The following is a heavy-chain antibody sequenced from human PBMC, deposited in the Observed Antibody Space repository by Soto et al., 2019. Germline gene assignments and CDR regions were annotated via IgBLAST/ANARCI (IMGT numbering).Heavy chain of an antibody. CDR1: SGSISSSNYY. Sequence: SETLSLTCSVSSGSISSSNYYWSLIRQPPGKGLEWIGYINYRGRTYYKPSLKSRLSMSIDTSKNQFSLRLTSYTVADTAGYFWARVRSLGKDYGVDVWGKGTTVTVSS. CDR3: ARVRSLGKDYGVDV. D-gene: IGHD3-22*01. CDR2: INYRGRT. J-gene: IGHJ6*04. V-gene: IGHV4-30-4*01.